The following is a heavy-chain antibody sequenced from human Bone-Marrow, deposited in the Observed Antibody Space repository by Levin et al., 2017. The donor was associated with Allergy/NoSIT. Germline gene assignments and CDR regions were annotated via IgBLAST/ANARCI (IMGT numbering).Heavy chain of an antibody. J-gene: IGHJ4*02. Sequence: SETLSFTCIVSGGYISNFHWNWIRQPPGKGLEWIGDISDSGRTNYNPSLKSRVTISADMSKNQISLNLNSVTAADTAMYYCARGTAIFSFDSWGQGTLVAVSS. CDR3: ARGTAIFSFDS. CDR1: GGYISNFH. D-gene: IGHD3-3*01. CDR2: ISDSGRT. V-gene: IGHV4-59*01.